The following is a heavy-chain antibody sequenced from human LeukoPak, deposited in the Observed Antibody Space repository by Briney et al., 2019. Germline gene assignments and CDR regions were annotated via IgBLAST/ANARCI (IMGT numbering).Heavy chain of an antibody. V-gene: IGHV4-39*01. CDR2: IYYSGST. CDR1: GGSISSSSYY. D-gene: IGHD6-19*01. CDR3: ARHSRGWYYFDY. J-gene: IGHJ4*02. Sequence: SETLSLTCTVSGGSISSSSYYWGWIRQPPGQGLEWIGSIYYSGSTYYNPSLKSRVTISVDTSKNQFSLKLSSVTAADTAVYYCARHSRGWYYFDYWGQGTLVTVSS.